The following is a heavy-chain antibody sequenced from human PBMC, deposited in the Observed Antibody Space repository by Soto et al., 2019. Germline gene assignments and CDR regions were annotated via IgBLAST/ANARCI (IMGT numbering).Heavy chain of an antibody. CDR3: ARRTETDFYGMDV. Sequence: PGESLKISCKGSGYSFTSYWIGWVRQMPGKGLEWMGIIYPGDSDTRYSPSFQGQVTISVDKSISTAYLQWSSLKASDTAMYYCARRTETDFYGMDVWGQGTTVTVSS. D-gene: IGHD4-17*01. CDR2: IYPGDSDT. V-gene: IGHV5-51*01. J-gene: IGHJ6*02. CDR1: GYSFTSYW.